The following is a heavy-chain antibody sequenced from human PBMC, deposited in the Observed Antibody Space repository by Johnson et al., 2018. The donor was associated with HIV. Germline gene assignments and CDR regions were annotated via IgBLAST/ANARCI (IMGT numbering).Heavy chain of an antibody. CDR3: TRESTPWGADYVGYGLDV. Sequence: VQLVESGGGVVQPGRSLRLSCAASGFTFSDYGIHWVRQAPGKGLEGVAVVWSDGNNRYYADSVKCRFNISRDNTKKSLYLEMNSLRVDDTAIYYCTRESTPWGADYVGYGLDVWGQGTMVAVSS. J-gene: IGHJ3*01. CDR1: GFTFSDYG. CDR2: VWSDGNNR. V-gene: IGHV3-33*01. D-gene: IGHD5-18*01.